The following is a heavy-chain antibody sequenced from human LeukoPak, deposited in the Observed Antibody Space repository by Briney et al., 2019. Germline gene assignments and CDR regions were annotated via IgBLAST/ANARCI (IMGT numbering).Heavy chain of an antibody. V-gene: IGHV4-34*01. CDR3: ARESGWGLPHAFDF. Sequence: SETLSLTCAVYGGSFSGYYWSWIRQPPGKGLEWIGEINHSGSTNYNPSLRSRVTISVDTSKNQFSLKLSSMTAADTAVYYCARESGWGLPHAFDFWGQGTMVTVSS. CDR2: INHSGST. CDR1: GGSFSGYY. D-gene: IGHD3-3*01. J-gene: IGHJ3*01.